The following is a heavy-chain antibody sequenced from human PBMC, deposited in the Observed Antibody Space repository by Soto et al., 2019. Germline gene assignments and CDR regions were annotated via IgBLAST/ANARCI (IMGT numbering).Heavy chain of an antibody. CDR2: IYYSGST. CDR1: GGSISSGGYY. Sequence: SETLSLTCTVSGGSISSGGYYWSWIRQHPGKGLEWIGYIYYSGSTYYNPSLKSRVTISVDTSKNQFSLKLSSVTAADTAVYYCARDIHNYGMDVWGQGTTVTVSS. CDR3: ARDIHNYGMDV. V-gene: IGHV4-31*03. J-gene: IGHJ6*02.